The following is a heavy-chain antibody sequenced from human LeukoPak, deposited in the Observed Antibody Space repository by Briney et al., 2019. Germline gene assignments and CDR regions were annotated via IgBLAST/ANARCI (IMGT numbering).Heavy chain of an antibody. Sequence: ASVKVSCKASGGSFSSYAISWVRQAPGQGLEWMGWISSYNGNTNYAQKLQGRVTMTTDTSTSTAYMDPRSLRYDDTVVYYCARTFITGTTHYYYMDVWVKGTTVTVSS. CDR1: GGSFSSYA. D-gene: IGHD1-7*01. CDR3: ARTFITGTTHYYYMDV. CDR2: ISSYNGNT. J-gene: IGHJ6*03. V-gene: IGHV1-18*01.